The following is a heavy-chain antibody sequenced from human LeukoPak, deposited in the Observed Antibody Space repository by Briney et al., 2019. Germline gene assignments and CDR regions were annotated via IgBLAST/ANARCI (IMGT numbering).Heavy chain of an antibody. Sequence: ASVKVSCKASGYTFTSYAMNWVRQAPGQGLEWMGWINTNTGNPTYAQGFTGRFVFSLDTSVSTAYLQISSLKAEDTAVYYCARRMGITMVRGVIIPWFDPWGQGTLVIVSS. J-gene: IGHJ5*02. CDR2: INTNTGNP. V-gene: IGHV7-4-1*02. D-gene: IGHD3-10*01. CDR1: GYTFTSYA. CDR3: ARRMGITMVRGVIIPWFDP.